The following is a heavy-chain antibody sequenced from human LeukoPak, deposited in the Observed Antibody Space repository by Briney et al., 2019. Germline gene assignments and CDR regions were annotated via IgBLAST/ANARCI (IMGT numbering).Heavy chain of an antibody. J-gene: IGHJ4*02. CDR3: ARAGGYYDPFDY. CDR1: GGSISSYY. D-gene: IGHD3-22*01. Sequence: SETLSLTCTVPGGSISSYYWSWIRQPPGKGLEWIGYIYYSGSTNYNPSLKSRVTISVDTSKNQFSLKLSSVTAADTAVYYCARAGGYYDPFDYWGQGTLVTVSS. CDR2: IYYSGST. V-gene: IGHV4-59*01.